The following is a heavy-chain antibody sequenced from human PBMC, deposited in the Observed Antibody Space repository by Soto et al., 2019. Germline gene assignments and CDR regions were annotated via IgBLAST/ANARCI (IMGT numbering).Heavy chain of an antibody. Sequence: PSETLSLTCPVSGGSLSSDNYYWGWIRQPPGKGLEWIGSIYYSGSTYYNPSLKSRVTISVDTSKNQFSLKLSSVTAADTAVYYCARHSLRGSYYYGMDVWGQGTTVTVSS. D-gene: IGHD3-10*01. CDR1: GGSLSSDNYY. CDR2: IYYSGST. V-gene: IGHV4-39*01. J-gene: IGHJ6*02. CDR3: ARHSLRGSYYYGMDV.